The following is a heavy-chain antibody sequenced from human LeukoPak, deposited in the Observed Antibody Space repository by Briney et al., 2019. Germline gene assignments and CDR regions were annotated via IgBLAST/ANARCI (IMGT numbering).Heavy chain of an antibody. J-gene: IGHJ4*02. Sequence: PSETLSLTCTVSGGSISSSSYYWGWIRQPPGKGLEWIGSIYYSGSTYYNPSLKSRVTISVDTSKNQFSLKLSSVTAADTAVYYCARARIVATTRGPFDYWGQGTLVTVSS. CDR2: IYYSGST. V-gene: IGHV4-39*07. D-gene: IGHD5-12*01. CDR3: ARARIVATTRGPFDY. CDR1: GGSISSSSYY.